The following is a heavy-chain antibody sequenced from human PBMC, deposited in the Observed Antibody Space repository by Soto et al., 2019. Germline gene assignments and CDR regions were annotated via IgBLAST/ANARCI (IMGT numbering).Heavy chain of an antibody. J-gene: IGHJ4*02. CDR3: ARARSSRWYGSGYFDY. V-gene: IGHV4-34*01. CDR2: INHSGST. Sequence: SETLSLTCAVYGGSFSGYYWSWIRQPPGKGLEWIGEINHSGSTNYNPSLKSRVTISVDTSKNQFSLKLSSVTAADTAVYYCARARSSRWYGSGYFDYWGQGTLVTVSS. D-gene: IGHD6-13*01. CDR1: GGSFSGYY.